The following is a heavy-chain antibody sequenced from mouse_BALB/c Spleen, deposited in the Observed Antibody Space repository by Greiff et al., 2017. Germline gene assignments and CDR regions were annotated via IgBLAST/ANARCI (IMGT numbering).Heavy chain of an antibody. Sequence: EVKLVKSGGGLVQPGGSLKLSCAASGFTFSSYGMSWVRQTPDKRLELVATINSNGGSTYYPDSVKGRFTISRDNAKNTLYLQMSSLKSEDTAMYYCAREGSYYRYDYAMDYWGQGTSVTVSS. D-gene: IGHD2-14*01. V-gene: IGHV5-6-3*01. CDR2: INSNGGST. J-gene: IGHJ4*01. CDR3: AREGSYYRYDYAMDY. CDR1: GFTFSSYG.